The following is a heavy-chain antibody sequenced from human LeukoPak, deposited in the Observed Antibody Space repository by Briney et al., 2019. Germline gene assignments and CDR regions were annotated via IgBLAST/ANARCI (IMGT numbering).Heavy chain of an antibody. CDR1: GYTFISYY. Sequence: GASVKVSCKASGYTFISYYIHWVRQAPGQGLEWMGIINPSGGSTSYAQKFQGRVTMTRDTSTSTVYMELSSLRSEDTAVYYCARDLSQSIGDYVWGSYRNYYFDYWGQGTLVTVSS. CDR2: INPSGGST. J-gene: IGHJ4*02. CDR3: ARDLSQSIGDYVWGSYRNYYFDY. D-gene: IGHD3-16*02. V-gene: IGHV1-46*01.